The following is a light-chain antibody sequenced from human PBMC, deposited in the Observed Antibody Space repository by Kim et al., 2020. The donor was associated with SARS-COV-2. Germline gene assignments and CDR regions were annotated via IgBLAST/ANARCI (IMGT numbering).Light chain of an antibody. J-gene: IGLJ3*02. CDR2: EDN. CDR1: GGSVASNY. Sequence: GKTVTISCTRSGGSVASNYVQWYQQRPGSVPTTVIYEDNRRPSGVPDRFSGSIDSSSNSASLTISGVKTEDEADYFCQSYDSNIQVFGGGTQLTVL. CDR3: QSYDSNIQV. V-gene: IGLV6-57*03.